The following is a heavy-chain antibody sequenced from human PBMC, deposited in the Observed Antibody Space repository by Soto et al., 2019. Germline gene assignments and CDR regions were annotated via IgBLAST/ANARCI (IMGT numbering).Heavy chain of an antibody. D-gene: IGHD2-8*01. CDR1: GFTFTHYR. J-gene: IGHJ4*02. CDR2: INSDGARI. Sequence: GGSLRLSCAASGFTFTHYRIHWVRQPPGKGLEWVGLINSDGARIEYGDSVKGRFTISRDDSKNSLSLQMNSLKTEDTAVYFCARLMGTSFDLWGQGTLVTVSS. V-gene: IGHV3-74*03. CDR3: ARLMGTSFDL.